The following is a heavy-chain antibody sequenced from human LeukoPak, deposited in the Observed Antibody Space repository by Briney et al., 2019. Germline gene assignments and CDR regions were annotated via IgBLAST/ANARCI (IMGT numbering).Heavy chain of an antibody. D-gene: IGHD6-13*01. CDR1: GFSLSSYG. V-gene: IGHV3-30*02. CDR2: IQYDVSNT. Sequence: GGSLRLSCAASGFSLSSYGMHWVRQAPGKGLQWVAFIQYDVSNTYYTDSVKGRFTISRYNSKNSLYLQMNSLRAEDTALYYCAKVKRALYSSSWSYFDYWGQGTLVTVSS. J-gene: IGHJ4*02. CDR3: AKVKRALYSSSWSYFDY.